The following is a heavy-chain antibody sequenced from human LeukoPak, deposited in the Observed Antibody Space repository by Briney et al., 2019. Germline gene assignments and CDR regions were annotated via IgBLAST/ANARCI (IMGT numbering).Heavy chain of an antibody. CDR3: ARDISYYYDSSGYYVEGLDEANEYYFDY. D-gene: IGHD3-22*01. V-gene: IGHV1-2*02. CDR1: GYTFTGYY. Sequence: GASVKVSCKASGYTFTGYYMHWVRQAPGQGLEWMGWVNPNSGGTNYAQKFQGRVTMTRDTSISTAYMELSRLRSDDTAVYYCARDISYYYDSSGYYVEGLDEANEYYFDYWGQGTLVTVSS. CDR2: VNPNSGGT. J-gene: IGHJ4*02.